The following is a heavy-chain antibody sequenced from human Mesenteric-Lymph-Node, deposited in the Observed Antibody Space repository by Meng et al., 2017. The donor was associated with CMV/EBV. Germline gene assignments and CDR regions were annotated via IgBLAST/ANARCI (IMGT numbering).Heavy chain of an antibody. Sequence: GGSLRLSCAASGVTFSSYWMSWVRQAPGKGLEWVANIKQDGSEKYYVDSVKGRFTISRDNAKNSLYLQMNSLRAEDTAVYYCARDRSGYYGYYGMDVWGQGTTVTVSS. V-gene: IGHV3-7*01. J-gene: IGHJ6*02. D-gene: IGHD3-3*01. CDR2: IKQDGSEK. CDR1: GVTFSSYW. CDR3: ARDRSGYYGYYGMDV.